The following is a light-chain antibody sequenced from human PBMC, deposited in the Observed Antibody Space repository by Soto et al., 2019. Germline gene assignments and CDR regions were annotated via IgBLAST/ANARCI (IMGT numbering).Light chain of an antibody. J-gene: IGKJ1*01. CDR2: GAS. Sequence: EIVLTQSPGTLSLSPGERATLSCRASQSVTSSSLAWYQQKPGQAPRLLIYGASSRAPGIPDRFSGSGSGTDFTLTISRLEPEDFAVYYCQQYGSSPRTFGQGTKVEI. CDR1: QSVTSSS. V-gene: IGKV3-20*01. CDR3: QQYGSSPRT.